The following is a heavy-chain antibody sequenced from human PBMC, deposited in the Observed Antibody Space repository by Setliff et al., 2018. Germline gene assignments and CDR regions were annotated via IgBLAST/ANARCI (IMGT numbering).Heavy chain of an antibody. CDR1: DGSFSDYY. V-gene: IGHV4-34*01. Sequence: SETLSLTCAVYDGSFSDYYWTWIRQPPGKGLEWIGEINHYGSTNYKSSLRSRVTISLDTSENQFSLKLSSVTAADTAVYYCARRWNFGPYGSGIHDGFDMWGQGTMVTVSS. D-gene: IGHD3-10*01. J-gene: IGHJ3*02. CDR2: INHYGST. CDR3: ARRWNFGPYGSGIHDGFDM.